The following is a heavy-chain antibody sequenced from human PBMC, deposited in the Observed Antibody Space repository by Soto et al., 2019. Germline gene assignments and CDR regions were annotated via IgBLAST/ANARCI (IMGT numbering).Heavy chain of an antibody. J-gene: IGHJ6*02. CDR3: ARGRYYDSSGYYSYYGMDV. V-gene: IGHV1-69*13. CDR1: GGTFSSYA. Sequence: SVTVSCKASGGTFSSYAISWVREAPGQGLEWMGGIIPIFGTANYAQKFQGRVTITADESTSTAYMELSSLRSEDTAVYYCARGRYYDSSGYYSYYGMDVWGQGTTVTVSS. CDR2: IIPIFGTA. D-gene: IGHD3-22*01.